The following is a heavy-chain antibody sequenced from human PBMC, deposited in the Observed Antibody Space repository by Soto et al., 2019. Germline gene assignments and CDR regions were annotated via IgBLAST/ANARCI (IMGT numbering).Heavy chain of an antibody. Sequence: QVQLQESGPGLVKPSQTLSLTCTVSGGSISSGGYYWSWIRQHPGKGLEWIGYIYYSGSTYYNPALKSRVTISVGTSKNQFSLKLSSVTAADTAVYSCARDHYGDVTDAFDIWGQGTMVTVSS. CDR1: GGSISSGGYY. V-gene: IGHV4-31*03. J-gene: IGHJ3*02. CDR3: ARDHYGDVTDAFDI. D-gene: IGHD4-17*01. CDR2: IYYSGST.